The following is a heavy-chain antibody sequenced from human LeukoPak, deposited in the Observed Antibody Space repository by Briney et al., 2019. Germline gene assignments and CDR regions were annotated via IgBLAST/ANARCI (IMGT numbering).Heavy chain of an antibody. V-gene: IGHV1-46*01. CDR3: ARRSYSGSYRRAFDI. J-gene: IGHJ3*02. CDR1: GYTFTSYY. D-gene: IGHD1-26*01. Sequence: ASVKVSCKASGYTFTSYYMHWVRQAPGQGLEWMGIINPSGGSTSYAQKFQGRVTMTRDMSTSTVYMELSSLRSEDTAVYYCARRSYSGSYRRAFDIWGQGTMVTVSS. CDR2: INPSGGST.